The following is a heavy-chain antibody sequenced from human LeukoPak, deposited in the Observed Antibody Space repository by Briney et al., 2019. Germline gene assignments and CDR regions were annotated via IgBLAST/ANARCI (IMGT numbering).Heavy chain of an antibody. Sequence: PSETLSLTCAVYGGSFSGYYWSWIRQLPGKGLEWIGEINHSGSTNYNPSLKSRVTISVDTSKNQFSLKLSSVTAADTAVYYCARGRGRGRYSGYDKANYYYGMDVWGQGTTVTVSS. CDR2: INHSGST. CDR1: GGSFSGYY. CDR3: ARGRGRGRYSGYDKANYYYGMDV. J-gene: IGHJ6*02. V-gene: IGHV4-34*01. D-gene: IGHD5-12*01.